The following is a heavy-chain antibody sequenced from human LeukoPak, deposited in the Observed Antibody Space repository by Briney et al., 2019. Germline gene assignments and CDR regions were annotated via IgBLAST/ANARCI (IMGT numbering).Heavy chain of an antibody. CDR3: ARDQALYSGYDQFDY. V-gene: IGHV3-74*01. J-gene: IGHJ4*02. D-gene: IGHD5-12*01. CDR1: GFTFSSYW. CDR2: INSDGSST. Sequence: GGSLRLSCAASGFTFSSYWMHWVRQAPEKGLVWVSRINSDGSSTSYADSVKGRFTISRDNAKNTPYLQMNSLRAEDTAVYYCARDQALYSGYDQFDYWGQGTLVTVSS.